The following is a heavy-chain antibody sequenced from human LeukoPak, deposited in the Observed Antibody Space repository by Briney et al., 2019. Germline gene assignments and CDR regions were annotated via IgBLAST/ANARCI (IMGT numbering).Heavy chain of an antibody. CDR1: GFTFSSYA. J-gene: IGHJ3*02. CDR3: AKVGNWNYKDAFDI. V-gene: IGHV3-30-3*01. D-gene: IGHD1-7*01. CDR2: ISYDGSNK. Sequence: GRSLRLSCAASGFTFSSYAMHWVRQAPGKGLEWVAVISYDGSNKYYADSVKGRFTISRDNSKNTLYLQMNSLRAEDTAVYYCAKVGNWNYKDAFDIWGQGTMVTVSS.